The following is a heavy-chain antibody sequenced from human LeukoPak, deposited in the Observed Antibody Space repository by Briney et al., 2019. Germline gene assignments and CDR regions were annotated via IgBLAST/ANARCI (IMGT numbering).Heavy chain of an antibody. J-gene: IGHJ4*02. CDR1: GFTFSTYG. Sequence: GGSLRFSCAASGFTFSTYGMHWVRQAPGKGLEWVAVISYDGVNKYYADSVEGRFTISRDNSKNTLYLQMNSLRPEDTAVYYCAKDKTVTTLGLSDYWGQGTLVTVSS. D-gene: IGHD4-17*01. CDR3: AKDKTVTTLGLSDY. V-gene: IGHV3-30*18. CDR2: ISYDGVNK.